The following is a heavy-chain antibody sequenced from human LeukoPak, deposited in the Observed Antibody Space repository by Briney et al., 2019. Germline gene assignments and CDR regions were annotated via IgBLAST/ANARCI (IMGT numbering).Heavy chain of an antibody. D-gene: IGHD6-13*01. CDR3: ARSQSSSLIDY. J-gene: IGHJ4*02. Sequence: GGSMRLSCAASGFSLSAYGVHWVRQAPGKGLEWVAVIWYDGTSKDYADSVKGRFTFSRDNSKNTLYLQMNSLTVEDTAVYYCARSQSSSLIDYWGQGTLVTVSS. CDR1: GFSLSAYG. CDR2: IWYDGTSK. V-gene: IGHV3-33*01.